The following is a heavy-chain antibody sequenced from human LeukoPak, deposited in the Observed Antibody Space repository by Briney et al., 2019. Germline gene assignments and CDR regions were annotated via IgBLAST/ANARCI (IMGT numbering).Heavy chain of an antibody. J-gene: IGHJ4*02. CDR3: AKGFGSYDSSDFDS. Sequence: GGSLRLSCAASGFTFSSYWMSWVRQAPGKGLEWVGRIRSRTDGGTTDYAAPVKGRFTISRDDSKKTLYLQMNILKTEDTAVYYCAKGFGSYDSSDFDSWGQGTLVTVSS. D-gene: IGHD3-22*01. CDR1: GFTFSSYW. CDR2: IRSRTDGGTT. V-gene: IGHV3-15*01.